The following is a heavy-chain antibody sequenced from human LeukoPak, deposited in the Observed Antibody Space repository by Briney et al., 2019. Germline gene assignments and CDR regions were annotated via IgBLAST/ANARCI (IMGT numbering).Heavy chain of an antibody. J-gene: IGHJ4*02. D-gene: IGHD3-10*01. CDR2: IYYSGST. CDR3: ARGGYASGTYYTDY. Sequence: SETLSLTCTVSGGSISSYYWSWIRQPPGKGLEWIGYIYYSGSTNYNPSLKSRVTISVDTSKNQFSLKLSSVTAADTAVYYCARGGYASGTYYTDYWGQGTLVTVSS. V-gene: IGHV4-59*01. CDR1: GGSISSYY.